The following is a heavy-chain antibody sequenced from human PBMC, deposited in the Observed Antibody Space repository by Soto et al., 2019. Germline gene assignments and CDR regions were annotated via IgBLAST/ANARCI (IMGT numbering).Heavy chain of an antibody. D-gene: IGHD5-12*01. J-gene: IGHJ4*02. V-gene: IGHV1-69*06. CDR3: ARRKWRQTDYFDY. Sequence: SVKVFCKASGGTFSSYAISWVRQAPGQGLEWMGGIIPIFGTANYAQKFQGRVTITADKSTSTAYMELSSLRSEDTAVYYCARRKWRQTDYFDYWGQGTLVTVSS. CDR2: IIPIFGTA. CDR1: GGTFSSYA.